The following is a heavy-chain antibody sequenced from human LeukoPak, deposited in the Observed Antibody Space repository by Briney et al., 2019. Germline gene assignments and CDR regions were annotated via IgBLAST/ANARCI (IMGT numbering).Heavy chain of an antibody. Sequence: PSETLSLTCTVSGGSISNYYWTWIRQPPGKGLEWIGYIYYTGSTNYNPSLKSRVIMSVDTSKNQFSPRLSSVTAADTAVYYCARLKGELTSILTFSLDSWGQGTLVTVSS. CDR3: ARLKGELTSILTFSLDS. D-gene: IGHD3-16*01. CDR2: IYYTGST. J-gene: IGHJ4*02. V-gene: IGHV4-59*08. CDR1: GGSISNYY.